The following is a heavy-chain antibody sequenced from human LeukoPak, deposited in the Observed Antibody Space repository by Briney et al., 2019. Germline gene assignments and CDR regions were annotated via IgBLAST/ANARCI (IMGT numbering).Heavy chain of an antibody. CDR2: INHSGST. Sequence: SETLSLTCAVYGGSFSGYYWSWIRQPPGKGLEWIGEINHSGSTNYNPSPKSRVTISVDTSKNQFSLKLSSVTAADTAVYYCARSEELLWSLAYFQHRGQGTLVTVSS. D-gene: IGHD3-10*01. CDR3: ARSEELLWSLAYFQH. J-gene: IGHJ1*01. CDR1: GGSFSGYY. V-gene: IGHV4-34*01.